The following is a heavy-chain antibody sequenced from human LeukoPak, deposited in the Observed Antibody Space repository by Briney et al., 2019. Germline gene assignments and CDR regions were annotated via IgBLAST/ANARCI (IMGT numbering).Heavy chain of an antibody. D-gene: IGHD4-17*01. V-gene: IGHV3-30*02. CDR3: AKVETMTTVTKFLRLFDY. CDR2: IRYDGSNQ. J-gene: IGHJ4*02. CDR1: GFIFSNYG. Sequence: GGSLRLSCAASGFIFSNYGMHWVRQAPGKGLEWVAFIRYDGSNQYYADSVKGRFTISRDNSKNTLYLQMNSLRAEDTAVYYCAKVETMTTVTKFLRLFDYWGQGTLVTVSS.